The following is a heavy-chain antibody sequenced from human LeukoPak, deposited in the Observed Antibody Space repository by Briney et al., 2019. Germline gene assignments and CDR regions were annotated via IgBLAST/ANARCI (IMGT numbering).Heavy chain of an antibody. CDR2: ISAYNGNT. CDR1: GYTFTSYG. J-gene: IGHJ6*03. CDR3: ARDSTLSRVITATTTYHYFYYIDV. Sequence: ASVKVSCKASGYTFTSYGISWVRQAPGQGLEWMGWISAYNGNTNYAQKLQGRVTMTTDTSTSTAYMELRSLRSDDTAIYYCARDSTLSRVITATTTYHYFYYIDVWGKGTTVTISS. V-gene: IGHV1-18*01. D-gene: IGHD3-22*01.